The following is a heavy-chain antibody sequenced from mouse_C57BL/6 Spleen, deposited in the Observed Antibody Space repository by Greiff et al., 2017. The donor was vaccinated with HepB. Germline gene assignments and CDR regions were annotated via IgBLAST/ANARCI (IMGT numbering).Heavy chain of an antibody. CDR2: ISSGGDYI. V-gene: IGHV5-9-1*02. D-gene: IGHD2-5*01. CDR3: TRVGSNYSLDY. CDR1: GFTFSSYA. Sequence: EVQVVESGEGLVKPGGSLKLSCAASGFTFSSYAMSWVRQTPEKRLEWVAYISSGGDYIYYADTVKGRFTISRDNARNTLYLQMSSLKSEDTAMYYCTRVGSNYSLDYWGQGTTLTVSS. J-gene: IGHJ2*01.